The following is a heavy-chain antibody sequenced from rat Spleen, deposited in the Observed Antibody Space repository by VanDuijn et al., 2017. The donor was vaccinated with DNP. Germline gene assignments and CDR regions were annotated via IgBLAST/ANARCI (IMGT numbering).Heavy chain of an antibody. Sequence: EVQLQESGPGLVKPSQSLSLTCSVTGYSITSSYRWNWIRKFPGNKLEWLGYINSEGSTYYNPSLKSRISITRDTSKNQFFLQLSSVTTEDTGTDYCARWNIGTSTLDYWGQGVMVTVSS. CDR3: ARWNIGTSTLDY. V-gene: IGHV3-3*01. J-gene: IGHJ2*01. CDR1: GYSITSSYR. CDR2: INSEGST. D-gene: IGHD1-5*01.